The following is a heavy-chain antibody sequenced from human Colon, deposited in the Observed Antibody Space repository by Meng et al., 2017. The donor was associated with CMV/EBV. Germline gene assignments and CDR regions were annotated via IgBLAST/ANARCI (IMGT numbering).Heavy chain of an antibody. V-gene: IGHV1-24*01. J-gene: IGHJ5*02. CDR1: GYTLTELS. D-gene: IGHD1-26*01. CDR3: VGELPGHNWFDP. CDR2: FDPEDGET. Sequence: ASVKVSCKVSGYTLTELSMHWVRQAPGKGLEWMGGFDPEDGETIYAQKFQGRVTMTEDTSTDTAYMELSSLRFEDTAVYYCVGELPGHNWFDPWGQGTLVTVSS.